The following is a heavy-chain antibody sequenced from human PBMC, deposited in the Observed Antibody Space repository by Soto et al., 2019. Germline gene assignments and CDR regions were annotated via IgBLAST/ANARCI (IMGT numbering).Heavy chain of an antibody. V-gene: IGHV4-59*01. CDR1: GGSINDYY. J-gene: IGHJ5*02. D-gene: IGHD6-13*01. CDR3: AIGVPKTGYSCSWYENLFDP. Sequence: SETLSLTCTVSGGSINDYYWNWIRKPPGKGLEWLGYIYYSGSTNYSPALKSRVTISVDTSKNQFSLKVTSVTAADTAVYYCAIGVPKTGYSCSWYENLFDPWGPGTLVTVSS. CDR2: IYYSGST.